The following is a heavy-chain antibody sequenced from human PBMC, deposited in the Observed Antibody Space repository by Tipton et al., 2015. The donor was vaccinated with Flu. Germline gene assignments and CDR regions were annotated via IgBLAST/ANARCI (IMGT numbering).Heavy chain of an antibody. CDR1: GFTFSSYA. J-gene: IGHJ4*02. Sequence: GSLRLSCSASGFTFSSYAMHWVRQAPGKGLEYVSAISSNGGSTYYADSVKGRFTISRDNSKNTLYLQMSSLRAEDTAVYYCVKGHSGYDLRYAVYWGQGTLVTVSS. D-gene: IGHD5-12*01. CDR3: VKGHSGYDLRYAVY. CDR2: ISSNGGST. V-gene: IGHV3-64D*06.